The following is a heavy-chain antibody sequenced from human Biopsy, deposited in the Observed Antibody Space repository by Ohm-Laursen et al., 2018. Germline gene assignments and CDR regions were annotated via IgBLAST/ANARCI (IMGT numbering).Heavy chain of an antibody. CDR2: IFYSAST. CDR1: GVSINGGRYY. Sequence: TLSLTCTVSGVSINGGRYYWNWIRHHPGKGLEWIGNIFYSASTYYNPSLKSRVTISVDTSKNQFSLKLSSVTAADTAVYYCARDSGILNYGNFKYYHYYGMDVWGQGTKVTVSS. D-gene: IGHD4-11*01. J-gene: IGHJ6*02. CDR3: ARDSGILNYGNFKYYHYYGMDV. V-gene: IGHV4-31*03.